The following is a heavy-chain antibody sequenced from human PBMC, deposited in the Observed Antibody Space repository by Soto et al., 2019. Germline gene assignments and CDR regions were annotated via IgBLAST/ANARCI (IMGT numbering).Heavy chain of an antibody. V-gene: IGHV3-23*01. Sequence: GGSLRLSCAASGFTFSSYAMSWVRQAPGKGLEWVSAISGSGGSTYYADSVKGRFTISRDNSKNTLYLQMNSLRAEDTAVYFCAKTTDGWFSAFEIWGQGTVVTVSS. J-gene: IGHJ3*02. CDR1: GFTFSSYA. CDR3: AKTTDGWFSAFEI. D-gene: IGHD6-19*01. CDR2: ISGSGGST.